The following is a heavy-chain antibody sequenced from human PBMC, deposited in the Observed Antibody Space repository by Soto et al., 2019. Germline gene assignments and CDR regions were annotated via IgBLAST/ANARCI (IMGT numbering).Heavy chain of an antibody. V-gene: IGHV4-30-4*01. D-gene: IGHD1-26*01. Sequence: QVQLQESGPGLVKPSQTLSLTCTVSGGSISSGDYYWSWIRQPPGKGLEWIGYIYYSGSTYYNPSLKSRVTISVDTSKNQFSLKLSSVTAADTAVYYCARAKWELLRGVVDAFDIWGQGTMVTVSS. CDR3: ARAKWELLRGVVDAFDI. J-gene: IGHJ3*02. CDR1: GGSISSGDYY. CDR2: IYYSGST.